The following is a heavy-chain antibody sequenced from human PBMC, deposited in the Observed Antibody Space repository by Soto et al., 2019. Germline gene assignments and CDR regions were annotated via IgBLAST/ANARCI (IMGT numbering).Heavy chain of an antibody. CDR1: GFTFGDYA. CDR2: IRSKVSGGTA. J-gene: IGHJ3*02. Sequence: EVQLVESGGDLVQPGRSLRLSCTTSGFTFGDYAVSWLRQAPGKGLEWVSFIRSKVSGGTAEYAASVKGRFTISRDDSKNTAYLQMHSLKIEDTAVYYCTCGPLGLRGFDIWGQGTMVTVSS. D-gene: IGHD3-16*01. CDR3: TCGPLGLRGFDI. V-gene: IGHV3-49*03.